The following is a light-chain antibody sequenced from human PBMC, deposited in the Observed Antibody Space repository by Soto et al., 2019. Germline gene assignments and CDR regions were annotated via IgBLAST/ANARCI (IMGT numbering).Light chain of an antibody. CDR3: QQYDHSIT. CDR1: QIVSSNY. J-gene: IGKJ5*01. CDR2: GAS. V-gene: IGKV3-20*01. Sequence: EIVLTQSPGTLSLSPGERATLSCRASQIVSSNYLACYQQRPGQAPRLLISGASSRATGIPDMFSGSGSGTDFPLTISRLEPEDFAVYYCQQYDHSITFGQGTRLEIK.